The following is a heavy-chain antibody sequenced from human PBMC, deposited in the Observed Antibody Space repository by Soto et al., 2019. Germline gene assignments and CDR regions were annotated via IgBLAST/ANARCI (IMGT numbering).Heavy chain of an antibody. V-gene: IGHV3-74*01. Sequence: EVQLVESGGGLVQPGGSLRLSCAASGFTFSSYWMHWVRQAPGKGLVWVARVKGDGSSTTYADSVKGRFTISRDNAKNTLSLQMNSLRGDDTAMYYCVRGGSNDWFGLLDYWGQGTLVSVSS. D-gene: IGHD3-10*01. CDR1: GFTFSSYW. CDR2: VKGDGSST. J-gene: IGHJ4*02. CDR3: VRGGSNDWFGLLDY.